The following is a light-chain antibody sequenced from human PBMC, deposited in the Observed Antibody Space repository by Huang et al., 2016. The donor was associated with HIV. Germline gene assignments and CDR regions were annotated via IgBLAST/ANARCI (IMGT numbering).Light chain of an antibody. V-gene: IGKV3-11*01. CDR2: DAS. J-gene: IGKJ1*01. CDR1: QSVGTY. Sequence: EIVLTQSPATLSLSPGERATLSCRDSQSVGTYLAWYQQKPGQAPSLLIYDASSRATGIPARFSGSGSGTDFTLTISSLEPEDFAVYYCQQRSNWPRTFGQGTKVEIK. CDR3: QQRSNWPRT.